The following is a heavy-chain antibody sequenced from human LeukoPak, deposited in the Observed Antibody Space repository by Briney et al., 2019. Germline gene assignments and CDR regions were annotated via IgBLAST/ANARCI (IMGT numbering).Heavy chain of an antibody. Sequence: SETLSLTCTGSGGSIRYYYWSWIRQLPGKGLEWIGYVYYSGSTSYNPSLKSRVTISLDTSKHQFSLKLNSVTAADTAVYYCARSKSGGSYEYFQHWGQGTLVTVSS. CDR2: VYYSGST. CDR3: ARSKSGGSYEYFQH. V-gene: IGHV4-59*08. CDR1: GGSIRYYY. J-gene: IGHJ1*01. D-gene: IGHD2-15*01.